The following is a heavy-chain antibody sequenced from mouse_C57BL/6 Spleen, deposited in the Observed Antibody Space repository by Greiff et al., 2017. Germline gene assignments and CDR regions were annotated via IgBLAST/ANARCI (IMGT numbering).Heavy chain of an antibody. CDR1: GFTFSSYA. Sequence: EVKLQESGEGLVKPGGSLKLSCAASGFTFSSYAMSWVRQTPEKRLEWVAYISSGGDYIYYADTVKGRFTISRDNARNTLYLQMSSLKSEDTAMYYCTRERGYDYPYYAMDYWGQGTSVTVSS. V-gene: IGHV5-9-1*02. J-gene: IGHJ4*01. CDR3: TRERGYDYPYYAMDY. CDR2: ISSGGDYI. D-gene: IGHD2-4*01.